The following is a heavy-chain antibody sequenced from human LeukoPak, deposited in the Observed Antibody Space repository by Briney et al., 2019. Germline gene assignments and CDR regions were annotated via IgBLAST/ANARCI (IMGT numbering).Heavy chain of an antibody. CDR3: ARDRYDRGGWYYGMDV. CDR1: GGSISSYY. CDR2: IYTSGST. D-gene: IGHD3-9*01. J-gene: IGHJ6*02. Sequence: SETLSLTCTVSGGSISSYYWSWIRQPAGKGLEWIGRIYTSGSTNYNPSLKSRVTMSVDTSKNQFSLKLSSVTAADTAVYYCARDRYDRGGWYYGMDVWGQGTTVTVSS. V-gene: IGHV4-4*07.